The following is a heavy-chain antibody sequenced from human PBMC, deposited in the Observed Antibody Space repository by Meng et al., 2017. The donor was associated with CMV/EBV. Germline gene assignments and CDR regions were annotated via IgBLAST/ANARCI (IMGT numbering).Heavy chain of an antibody. CDR2: INHSGST. CDR1: GGSFSGYY. CDR3: ARVVPAAIGGRGGPFDY. J-gene: IGHJ4*02. D-gene: IGHD2-2*02. V-gene: IGHV4-34*01. Sequence: SQTLSLTRAVYGGSFSGYYWSWIRQPPGKGLEWIGEINHSGSTNYNPYLKSRVTISVDTSKNQFSLKLSSVTAADTAVYYCARVVPAAIGGRGGPFDYWGQGTLVTVSS.